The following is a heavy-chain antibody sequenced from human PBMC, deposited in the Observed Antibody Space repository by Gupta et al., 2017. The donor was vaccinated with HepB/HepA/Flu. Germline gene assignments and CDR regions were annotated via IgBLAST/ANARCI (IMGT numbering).Heavy chain of an antibody. Sequence: EVQLVESGGGLVQPGGSLRLPCATSGLTCRDYTMYWVRQAPGKGLEHVSGITNNGGATFYANSVKGRFTISRDNSKNALYLQMGSLRAEDMAVYYCARKGSIWENYLDYWGRGTLVTVSS. CDR1: GLTCRDYT. CDR2: ITNNGGAT. D-gene: IGHD1-26*01. J-gene: IGHJ4*02. V-gene: IGHV3-64*01. CDR3: ARKGSIWENYLDY.